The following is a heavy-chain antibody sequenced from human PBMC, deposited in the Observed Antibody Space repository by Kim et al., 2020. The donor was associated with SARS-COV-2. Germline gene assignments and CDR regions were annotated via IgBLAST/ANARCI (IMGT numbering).Heavy chain of an antibody. CDR1: GFTFSSYA. J-gene: IGHJ6*02. CDR3: AKDRPLSEYPIQLWPHYYYGMDV. CDR2: ISGSGGST. D-gene: IGHD5-18*01. Sequence: GGSLRLSCAASGFTFSSYAMSWVRQAPGKGLEWVSAISGSGGSTYYADSVKGRFTISRDNSKNTLYLQMNSLRAEDTAVYYCAKDRPLSEYPIQLWPHYYYGMDVWGQGTTVTVSS. V-gene: IGHV3-23*01.